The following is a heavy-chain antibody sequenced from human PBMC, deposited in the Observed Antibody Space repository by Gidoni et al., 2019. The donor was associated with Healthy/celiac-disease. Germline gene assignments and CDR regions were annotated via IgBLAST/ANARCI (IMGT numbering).Heavy chain of an antibody. J-gene: IGHJ4*02. CDR2: ISWNRGSL. V-gene: IGHV3-9*01. CDR3: AKDIRAYYYGSGSSKYFDY. Sequence: EVQLVESGGGLVQPGRSLRLSCAVSGFPFDEYALHWVRQAPGKGLEWVSGISWNRGSLGYADSVKGRFTISRDNAKNSLYLQMNSLRPEDTALYYCAKDIRAYYYGSGSSKYFDYWGQGTLVTVSS. CDR1: GFPFDEYA. D-gene: IGHD3-10*01.